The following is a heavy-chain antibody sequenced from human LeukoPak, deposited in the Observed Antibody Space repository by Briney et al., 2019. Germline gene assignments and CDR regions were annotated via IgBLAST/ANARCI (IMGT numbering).Heavy chain of an antibody. D-gene: IGHD4-17*01. CDR1: GFTFGAYA. CDR3: ARDGTVTTWFDY. V-gene: IGHV3-49*03. CDR2: IRSKAYGGTT. Sequence: GGSLRLSCTTSGFTFGAYAMNWFRQAPGKGLEWVGFIRSKAYGGTTEYAAFVEGRFAISRDDSRSIAYLQINSLKIEDTAIYYCARDGTVTTWFDYWGQGTLVTVSS. J-gene: IGHJ4*02.